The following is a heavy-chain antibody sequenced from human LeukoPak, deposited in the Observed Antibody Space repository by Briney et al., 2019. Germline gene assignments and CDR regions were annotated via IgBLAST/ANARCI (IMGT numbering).Heavy chain of an antibody. Sequence: ASVKVSCKASGYTFTSYDINWVRQATGQGLEWMGWMNPNSGNTGYAQKFQGRVTITADESTSTAYMELSSLRSEDTAVYYCAISSWIQLSTAVFDYWGQGTLVTVSS. J-gene: IGHJ4*02. CDR2: MNPNSGNT. CDR1: GYTFTSYD. CDR3: AISSWIQLSTAVFDY. D-gene: IGHD5-18*01. V-gene: IGHV1-8*01.